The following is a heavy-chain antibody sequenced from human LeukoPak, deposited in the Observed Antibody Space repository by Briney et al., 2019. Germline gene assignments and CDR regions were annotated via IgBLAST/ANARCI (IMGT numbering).Heavy chain of an antibody. Sequence: ASVKVSCKASGYTFTGYYMHWVRQAPGQGLEWMGWINPNSGGTNYAQKFQGRVTMTGDTSISTAYMELSRLRSDDTAVYYCARDPGRAYDSSGYYDYWGQGTLVTVSS. V-gene: IGHV1-2*02. J-gene: IGHJ4*02. CDR3: ARDPGRAYDSSGYYDY. D-gene: IGHD3-22*01. CDR1: GYTFTGYY. CDR2: INPNSGGT.